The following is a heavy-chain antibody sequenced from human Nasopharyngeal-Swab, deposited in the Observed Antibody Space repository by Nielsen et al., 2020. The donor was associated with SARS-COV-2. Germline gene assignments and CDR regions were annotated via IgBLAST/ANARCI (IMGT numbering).Heavy chain of an antibody. CDR2: INAGNGNT. D-gene: IGHD4-23*01. V-gene: IGHV1-3*01. CDR3: ARVTVVSDWYFDL. CDR1: GYTFTSYA. Sequence: ASVKVSCKASGYTFTSYAMHWVRQAPGQRLEWMGWINAGNGNTKYSQKFQGRVTITRDTSASTAYMELGSLRSEDTAVYYCARVTVVSDWYFDLWGRGTLVTVSS. J-gene: IGHJ2*01.